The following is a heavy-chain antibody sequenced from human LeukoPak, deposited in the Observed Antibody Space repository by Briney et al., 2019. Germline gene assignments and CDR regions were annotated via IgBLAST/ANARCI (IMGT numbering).Heavy chain of an antibody. CDR2: MSRSGAGK. J-gene: IGHJ4*01. D-gene: IGHD5/OR15-5a*01. Sequence: PGGSLRLSCAASGFTVSSYEMHWVRQAPGKGLEWVSYMSRSGAGKFYADSVKGRFTISRDNAKNSLHLQMNSLRDEDTAVYYCARDCLRFGYWGQGTLVT. CDR1: GFTVSSYE. CDR3: ARDCLRFGY. V-gene: IGHV3-48*03.